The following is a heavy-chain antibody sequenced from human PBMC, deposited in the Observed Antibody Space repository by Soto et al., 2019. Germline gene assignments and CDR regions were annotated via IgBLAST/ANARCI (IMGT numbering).Heavy chain of an antibody. V-gene: IGHV4-39*01. CDR2: IYYSGST. J-gene: IGHJ4*02. D-gene: IGHD3-9*01. CDR3: ARRGLYYDILTGYYSPFDY. CDR1: GGSISSSSYY. Sequence: SETLSLTCTVSGGSISSSSYYWGWIRQPPGKGLEWIGSIYYSGSTYYNPSLKSRVTISVDTSKNQFSLKLSSVTAADTAVYYCARRGLYYDILTGYYSPFDYWGQGTLVTVSS.